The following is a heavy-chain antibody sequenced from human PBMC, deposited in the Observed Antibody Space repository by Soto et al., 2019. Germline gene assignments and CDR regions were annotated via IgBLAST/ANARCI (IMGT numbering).Heavy chain of an antibody. CDR3: ASSIEVAAGRDWIDAFDI. J-gene: IGHJ3*02. CDR1: GFTFSDYY. D-gene: IGHD6-25*01. CDR2: ISSSGSTI. Sequence: GGSLRLSCAASGFTFSDYYMSWIRQAPGKGLEWVSYISSSGSTIYYADSVKGRFTISRDNAKNSLYLQMNSLRAEDTAVYYCASSIEVAAGRDWIDAFDIWGQGTMVTVSS. V-gene: IGHV3-11*01.